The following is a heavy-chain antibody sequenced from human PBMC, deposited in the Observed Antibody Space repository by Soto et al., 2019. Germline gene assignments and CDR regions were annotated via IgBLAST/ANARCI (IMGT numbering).Heavy chain of an antibody. D-gene: IGHD3-3*01. CDR2: ISGSGGST. CDR3: AKNEESISRFYYYMDV. V-gene: IGHV3-23*01. J-gene: IGHJ6*03. CDR1: GFTFRTYA. Sequence: GGPLRLSFAAPGFTFRTYAMSWVRQAPGKGLEWVSTISGSGGSTYYADSVKGRFTISRDNSKSTLYLQMNSLRAEDTAVYYCAKNEESISRFYYYMDVWGKGTTVTVSS.